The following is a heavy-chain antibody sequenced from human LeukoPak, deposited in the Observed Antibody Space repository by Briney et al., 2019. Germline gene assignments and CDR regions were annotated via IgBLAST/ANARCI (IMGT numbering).Heavy chain of an antibody. J-gene: IGHJ4*02. CDR1: GCSISSYY. Sequence: SETLSLTCTDSGCSISSYYWSWIRQPPGKGLEWIGYIYYSGSTNYNPSLKSRVTISVDTSNNQFSLKLSSVTAADTAVYYCARQANTPMDPGFDYWGQGTLVTVSS. CDR2: IYYSGST. CDR3: ARQANTPMDPGFDY. D-gene: IGHD5-18*01. V-gene: IGHV4-59*08.